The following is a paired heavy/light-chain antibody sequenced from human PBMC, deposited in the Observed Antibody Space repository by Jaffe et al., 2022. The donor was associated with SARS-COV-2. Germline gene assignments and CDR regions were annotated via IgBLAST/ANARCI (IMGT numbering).Light chain of an antibody. CDR1: QDISNY. V-gene: IGKV1-33*01. CDR3: QQYDNLPYT. Sequence: DIQMTQSPSSLSASVGDRVTITCQASQDISNYLNWYQQKPGKAPKLLIYDGSNLETGVPSRFSGSGSGTDFTFTISRLQPEDIATYYCQQYDNLPYTFGQGTKLEIK. CDR2: DGS. J-gene: IGKJ2*01.
Heavy chain of an antibody. CDR1: GFTFSSYW. CDR3: ARDDGGLLWFGEPPNWFDP. V-gene: IGHV3-7*01. Sequence: EVQLVESGGGLVQPGGSLRLSCAASGFTFSSYWMTWVRQAAGKGLEWVANIKQDGSEKYYVDSVKGRFTISRDNAKNSLYLQMNSLRAEDTAVYYCARDDGGLLWFGEPPNWFDPWGQGTLVTVSS. J-gene: IGHJ5*02. CDR2: IKQDGSEK. D-gene: IGHD3-10*01.